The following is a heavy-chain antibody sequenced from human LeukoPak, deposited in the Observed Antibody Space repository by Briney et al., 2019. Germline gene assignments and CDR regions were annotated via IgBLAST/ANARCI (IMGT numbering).Heavy chain of an antibody. CDR2: ISSSGSTI. CDR1: GFSFSTYT. J-gene: IGHJ4*02. V-gene: IGHV3-48*02. D-gene: IGHD6-13*01. CDR3: ARARRYRSSWYHDY. Sequence: GGSLRLSCAASGFSFSTYTMNWVRQPPGKGLDWVSYISSSGSTIYYADSVKGRFTISRDNANNSLYLQMNSLRDEDTAVYYCARARRYRSSWYHDYWGQGSLVTVSS.